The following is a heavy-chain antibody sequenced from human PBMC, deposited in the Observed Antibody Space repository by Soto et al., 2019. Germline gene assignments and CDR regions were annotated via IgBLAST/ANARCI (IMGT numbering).Heavy chain of an antibody. J-gene: IGHJ4*02. CDR1: GFTFSDYY. CDR3: ADHCSGGSCYEN. D-gene: IGHD2-15*01. Sequence: QVQLVESGGGLVKPGGSLRLSCAASGFTFSDYYMSWIRQAPGKGLEWVSYISSSSSYTNYADSVKGRSTISRDNAKNSLYLQMNSLRAEDTAVYYCADHCSGGSCYENWGQGTLVTVSS. CDR2: ISSSSSYT. V-gene: IGHV3-11*06.